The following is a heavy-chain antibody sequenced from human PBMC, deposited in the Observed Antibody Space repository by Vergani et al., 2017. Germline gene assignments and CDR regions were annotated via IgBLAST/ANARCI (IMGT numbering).Heavy chain of an antibody. Sequence: QGQLQESGPGLVKPSETLSLTCTVSGGSISSYYWSWIRQPPGKGLEWIGYIYYSGSTNYNPSLKSRVTISVDTSKNQFSLKLSSVTAADTAVYYCARAPSSGYYYFDYWGQGTLVTVSS. CDR2: IYYSGST. J-gene: IGHJ4*02. D-gene: IGHD3-22*01. CDR3: ARAPSSGYYYFDY. CDR1: GGSISSYY. V-gene: IGHV4-59*01.